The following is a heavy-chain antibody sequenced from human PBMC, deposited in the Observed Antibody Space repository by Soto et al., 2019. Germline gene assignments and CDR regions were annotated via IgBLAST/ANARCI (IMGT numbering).Heavy chain of an antibody. Sequence: PSETLSLTCTVSGGSITSDYSCWSWIRQLPGEGLEWIGHIFDSGTTYSNPSLRSQVAISVDTSKNQFSLTLSSVTAADTAVYYCAIVDYDSSGPVRFYYWGQGTLVTVSS. CDR3: AIVDYDSSGPVRFYY. V-gene: IGHV4-30-4*01. CDR2: IFDSGTT. D-gene: IGHD3-22*01. J-gene: IGHJ4*02. CDR1: GGSITSDYSC.